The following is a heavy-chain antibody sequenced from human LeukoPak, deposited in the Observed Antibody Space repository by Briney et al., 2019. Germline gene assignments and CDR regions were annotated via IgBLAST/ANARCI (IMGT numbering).Heavy chain of an antibody. D-gene: IGHD3-3*01. J-gene: IGHJ4*02. Sequence: PGGSLRLSCAASGFTFSSYCMHWVRQAPGKGLVWVSRINSDGSSTSYADSVKGRFTISRDNAKNTLYLQMNSLRAEDTAVYYCARDPIYYDFWSGSDYWGQGTLVTVSS. CDR2: INSDGSST. CDR1: GFTFSSYC. CDR3: ARDPIYYDFWSGSDY. V-gene: IGHV3-74*01.